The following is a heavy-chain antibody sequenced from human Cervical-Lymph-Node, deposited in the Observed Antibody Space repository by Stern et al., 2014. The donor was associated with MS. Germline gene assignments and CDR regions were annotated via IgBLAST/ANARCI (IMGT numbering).Heavy chain of an antibody. D-gene: IGHD3-9*01. CDR1: GYTFTDYY. J-gene: IGHJ5*02. CDR3: AKSGATFDWLLYNCFDP. V-gene: IGHV1-2*02. Sequence: QVQLGQSGAEAKKPGASVSVSCMASGYTFTDYYVHWVRQAPGQGLEWMGWINPKTGATHYAQRFQGRVTITRDTSTTTVYMELNRLRSDDTALYYCAKSGATFDWLLYNCFDPWGQGTLVTVSS. CDR2: INPKTGAT.